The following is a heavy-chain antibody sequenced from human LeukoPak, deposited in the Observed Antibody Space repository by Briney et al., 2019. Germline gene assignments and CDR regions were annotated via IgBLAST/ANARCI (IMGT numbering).Heavy chain of an antibody. CDR2: IYHSGST. CDR1: GGSISSSTYS. J-gene: IGHJ4*02. D-gene: IGHD1-1*01. CDR3: ASPTGNHHFGLDS. Sequence: SETLSLTCTVSGGSISSSTYSWSWIRQPPEKGLEWIGNIYHSGSTYYSPSLKSRVTISVDTSQNQFSLTLSAVTTADTAVYYCASPTGNHHFGLDSWGQGTLVSVSS. V-gene: IGHV4-39*01.